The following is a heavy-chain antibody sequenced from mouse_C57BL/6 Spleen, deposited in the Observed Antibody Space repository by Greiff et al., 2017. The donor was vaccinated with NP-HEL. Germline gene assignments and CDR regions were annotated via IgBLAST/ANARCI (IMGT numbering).Heavy chain of an antibody. V-gene: IGHV1-15*01. J-gene: IGHJ1*03. Sequence: QVHVKQSGAELVRPGASVTLSCKASGYTFTDYEMHWVKQTPVHGLEWIGAIDPETGGTAYNQKFKGKAILTADKSSSTAYMELRSLTSEDSAVYYCTRYDGYYFYWYFDVWGTGTTVTVSS. CDR1: GYTFTDYE. D-gene: IGHD2-3*01. CDR3: TRYDGYYFYWYFDV. CDR2: IDPETGGT.